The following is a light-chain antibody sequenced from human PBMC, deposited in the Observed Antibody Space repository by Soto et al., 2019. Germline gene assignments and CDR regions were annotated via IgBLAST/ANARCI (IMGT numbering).Light chain of an antibody. CDR2: GVY. CDR1: QTGSNSY. V-gene: IGKV3-20*01. Sequence: EIVLTQSPGTLSLPPGERATLSCRASQTGSNSYLAWYQHKSGQAPRLLIYGVYSRATGIPDRFSGSGSGTEFTLTITRLEPEDSAVYFCQHYGFSQWTFGQGTKVDIK. J-gene: IGKJ1*01. CDR3: QHYGFSQWT.